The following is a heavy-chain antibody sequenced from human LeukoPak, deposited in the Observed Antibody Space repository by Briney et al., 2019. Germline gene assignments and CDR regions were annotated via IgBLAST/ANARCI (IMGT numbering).Heavy chain of an antibody. J-gene: IGHJ3*02. CDR1: GFIFSSYW. V-gene: IGHV3-7*05. Sequence: EGSLRLSCAASGFIFSSYWMTWVRQAPGKGLEWVANIKQDGSEKYYVDSVKGRFTISRDNAKNSLYLQMNSLRAEDTAVYYCARGGGLDIWGQGTMVTVSS. CDR2: IKQDGSEK. CDR3: ARGGGLDI.